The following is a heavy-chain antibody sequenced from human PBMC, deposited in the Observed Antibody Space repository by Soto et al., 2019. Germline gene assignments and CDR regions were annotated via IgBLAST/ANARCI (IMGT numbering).Heavy chain of an antibody. CDR2: INPSGGST. J-gene: IGHJ4*02. Sequence: ASVKVSCKASGYTFTSYYMHWVRQAPGQGLEWMGIINPSGGSTSYAQKFQGRVTISRDNSKNTLYLQMNSLRAEDTAVYYCAKDPQTGTRDYWGQGTLVTVSS. CDR1: GYTFTSYY. D-gene: IGHD1-1*01. CDR3: AKDPQTGTRDY. V-gene: IGHV1-46*01.